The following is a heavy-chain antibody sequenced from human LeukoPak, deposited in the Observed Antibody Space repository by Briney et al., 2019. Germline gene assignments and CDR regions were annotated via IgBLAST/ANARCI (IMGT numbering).Heavy chain of an antibody. J-gene: IGHJ5*02. D-gene: IGHD2-15*01. CDR3: AKLGCSAGSCYSNH. CDR1: GFTFSSYA. CDR2: ISSSGGST. V-gene: IGHV3-23*01. Sequence: GGSLRLSCAASGFTFSSYAMSWVRQAPGKGLEWVSAISSSGGSTYYADSVKGRFTISRDNSRNTLYLQMSSLRAEDAALYYCAKLGCSAGSCYSNHWGQGTLVTVSS.